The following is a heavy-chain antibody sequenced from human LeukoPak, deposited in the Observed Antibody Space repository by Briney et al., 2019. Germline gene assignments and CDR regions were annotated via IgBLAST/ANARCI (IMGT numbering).Heavy chain of an antibody. V-gene: IGHV3-23*01. CDR2: ISGSGGST. Sequence: GGSLRLSCAASGFTFSSYAMSWARQAPGKGLEWVSGISGSGGSTYYADSVKGRFTISRENSKNPLYLQMNGLRAEDTAVYYCAKGPQSTYYYYMDVWGKGTTVTVSS. J-gene: IGHJ6*03. CDR3: AKGPQSTYYYYMDV. D-gene: IGHD2-2*01. CDR1: GFTFSSYA.